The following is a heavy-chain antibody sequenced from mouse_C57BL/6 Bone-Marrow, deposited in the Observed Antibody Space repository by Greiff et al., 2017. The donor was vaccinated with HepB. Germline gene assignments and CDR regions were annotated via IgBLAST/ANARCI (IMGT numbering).Heavy chain of an antibody. Sequence: EVQLQQSGAELVRPGASVKLSCTASGFNIKDDYMHWVKQRPEQGLEWIGWIDPENGDTEYASKFQGKATITADTSSNTAYLQLSSLTSEDTAVYYWTTASITGYAMDDWGQGTSVTVSS. D-gene: IGHD6-1*01. CDR1: GFNIKDDY. J-gene: IGHJ4*01. CDR2: IDPENGDT. CDR3: TTASITGYAMDD. V-gene: IGHV14-4*01.